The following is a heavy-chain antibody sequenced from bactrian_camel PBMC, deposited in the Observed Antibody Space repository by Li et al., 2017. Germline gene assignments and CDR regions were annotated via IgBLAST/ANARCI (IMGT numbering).Heavy chain of an antibody. CDR1: GYSSSRHC. CDR2: IRRDGDE. CDR3: AADRCYPGWSRSGDDFPD. D-gene: IGHD1*01. Sequence: VQLVESGGGSVQAGGSLRLSCTHFGYSSSRHCMGWFRQAPGKAREGIAGIRRDGDEYYADSVRGRFTISQDNSKHTLYLQMNDLKPEDTATYYCAADRCYPGWSRSGDDFPDWGRGTQVTVS. J-gene: IGHJ4*01. V-gene: IGHV3S67*01.